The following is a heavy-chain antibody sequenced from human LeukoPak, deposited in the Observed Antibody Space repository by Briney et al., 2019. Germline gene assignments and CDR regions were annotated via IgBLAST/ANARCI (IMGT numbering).Heavy chain of an antibody. V-gene: IGHV3-30*02. J-gene: IGHJ4*02. Sequence: GGSLRLSCAASGFTFSSYAMHWVRQAPGKGLEWVAFIRSDGSNKSYADSVKGRFTISRDVSRSTLYLQLNSLRAEDTATYYCAKTPGKWEIFDYWGQGTLVTVSS. D-gene: IGHD1-26*01. CDR3: AKTPGKWEIFDY. CDR2: IRSDGSNK. CDR1: GFTFSSYA.